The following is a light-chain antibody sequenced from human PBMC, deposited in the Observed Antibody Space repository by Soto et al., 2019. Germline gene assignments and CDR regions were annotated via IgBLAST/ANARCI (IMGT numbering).Light chain of an antibody. Sequence: DIQMTQSPSTLSASLGDRVTITCRASQSISNWLAWYQQKPGKAPDLLIYDASNLESGVPSRFSGSGSGTEFTLTISSLQPDDFAAYYCQQYSSYLYTFGQGTKLEIK. J-gene: IGKJ2*01. V-gene: IGKV1-5*01. CDR3: QQYSSYLYT. CDR2: DAS. CDR1: QSISNW.